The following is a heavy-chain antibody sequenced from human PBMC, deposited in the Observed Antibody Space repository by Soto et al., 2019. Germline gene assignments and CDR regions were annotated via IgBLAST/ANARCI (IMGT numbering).Heavy chain of an antibody. Sequence: SETLSLTCTVSGRSISSYYWSWIRQPPGKGLEWIGYIYYSGSTNYNPSLKSRVTISVDTSKNQFSLKLSSVTAADTAVYYCARVVVDYYFDYWGQGTLVTVSS. D-gene: IGHD3-22*01. J-gene: IGHJ4*02. CDR1: GRSISSYY. CDR3: ARVVVDYYFDY. V-gene: IGHV4-59*01. CDR2: IYYSGST.